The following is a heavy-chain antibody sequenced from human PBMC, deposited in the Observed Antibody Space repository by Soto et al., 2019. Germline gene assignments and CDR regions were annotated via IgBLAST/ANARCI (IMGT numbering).Heavy chain of an antibody. J-gene: IGHJ6*02. CDR3: LARDRSSKFVDV. Sequence: PGGSLRLSCAASGFTFSGSNFHWVRQASGKGLEWVGRIRNKGDNYATAYAASVKGRFTISRDDSKNTASLQINSLKTEDTAVYYCLARDRSSKFVDVWGQGTTVTVSS. CDR2: IRNKGDNYAT. CDR1: GFTFSGSN. V-gene: IGHV3-73*01. D-gene: IGHD2-2*01.